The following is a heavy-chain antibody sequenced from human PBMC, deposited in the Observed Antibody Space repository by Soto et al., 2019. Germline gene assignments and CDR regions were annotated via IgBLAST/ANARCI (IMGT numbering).Heavy chain of an antibody. CDR1: GGTFSSYA. CDR3: ARDGHDSSGYSLDY. D-gene: IGHD3-22*01. CDR2: IIPIFGTA. J-gene: IGHJ4*02. Sequence: GASVKVSCKASGGTFSSYAISWVRQAPGQGLEWMGGIIPIFGTANYAQKFQGRVTITADESTSTAYIELSSLRSEDTAVYYCARDGHDSSGYSLDYWGQGTLVTVSS. V-gene: IGHV1-69*13.